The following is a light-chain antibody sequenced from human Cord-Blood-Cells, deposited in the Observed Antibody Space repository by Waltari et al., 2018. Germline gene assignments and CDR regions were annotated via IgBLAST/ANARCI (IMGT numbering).Light chain of an antibody. Sequence: SYELTQPPSVSVSPGQTASITCSGDKLGAKYACWYQQKPGQSPVLVIYQDSKRPSVIPERFSGSNSGNTATLTISGTQAMDEADYYCQAWDSSTGVFGTGTKVTVL. J-gene: IGLJ1*01. CDR2: QDS. CDR3: QAWDSSTGV. V-gene: IGLV3-1*01. CDR1: KLGAKY.